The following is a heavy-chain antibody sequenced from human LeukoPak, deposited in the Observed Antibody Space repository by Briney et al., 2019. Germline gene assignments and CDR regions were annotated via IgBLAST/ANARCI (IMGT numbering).Heavy chain of an antibody. V-gene: IGHV1-18*01. Sequence: ASVKVSRKASGYTFTSYGISWVRQAPGQGLEWMGWISTYNANTNYAQKLQDRVTMTTDTSTSTAYMELRSLRSDDTAVYYCARDLQGKANFDYWGQGTLVTVSS. CDR3: ARDLQGKANFDY. CDR1: GYTFTSYG. J-gene: IGHJ4*02. D-gene: IGHD4-23*01. CDR2: ISTYNANT.